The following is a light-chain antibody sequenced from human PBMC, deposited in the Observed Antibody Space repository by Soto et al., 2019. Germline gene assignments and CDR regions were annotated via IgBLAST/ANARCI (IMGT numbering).Light chain of an antibody. V-gene: IGKV3-15*01. J-gene: IGKJ5*01. CDR3: QQYNNWPPIT. Sequence: EIVMTQSPATLSVSPGERATLSCRASQSVSSKLAWYQQKPCQAPRLIIYGAYTRATGIAARFSGSGSGTEFTLTISSLQSEDFAIYYCQQYNNWPPITCGQGTRLEIK. CDR1: QSVSSK. CDR2: GAY.